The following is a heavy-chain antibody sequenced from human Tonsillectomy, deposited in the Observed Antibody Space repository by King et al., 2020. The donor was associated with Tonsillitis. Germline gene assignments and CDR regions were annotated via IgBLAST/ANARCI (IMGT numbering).Heavy chain of an antibody. CDR3: ARDPAYYYDSSGYWGWFDP. CDR1: GFTFSSYG. D-gene: IGHD3-22*01. CDR2: IWYDGSNK. J-gene: IGHJ5*02. Sequence: VQLVESGGGVVQPGRSLRLSCAASGFTFSSYGMHWVRQAPGKGLEWVAVIWYDGSNKYYADSVKGRFTISRGNSKNTLYLQMNSLRAEDTAVYYCARDPAYYYDSSGYWGWFDPWGQGTLVTVSS. V-gene: IGHV3-33*01.